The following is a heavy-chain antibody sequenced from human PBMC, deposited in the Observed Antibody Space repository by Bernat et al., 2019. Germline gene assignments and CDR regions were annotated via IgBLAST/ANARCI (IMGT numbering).Heavy chain of an antibody. CDR3: ARDRAVSTNYYYGMDV. CDR1: GFTFSSYG. D-gene: IGHD4-11*01. CDR2: IWYDGSNN. V-gene: IGHV3-33*01. Sequence: QVQLVESGGGVVQPGRSLRLSCAASGFTFSSYGMHWVRQAPGKGLEWVTLIWYDGSNNYYVDSVKGRFTISRDNSRNTLYLLMNSLRAEDTAVCYCARDRAVSTNYYYGMDVWGQGTTVTVSS. J-gene: IGHJ6*02.